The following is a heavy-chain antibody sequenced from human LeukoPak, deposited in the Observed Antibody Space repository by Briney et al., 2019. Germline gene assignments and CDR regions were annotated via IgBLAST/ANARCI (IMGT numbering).Heavy chain of an antibody. CDR2: ISYSGST. V-gene: IGHV4-34*01. Sequence: QTSETLSLTCAVYGGSFSGYYWSWIRQPPGKGLEWIGTISYSGSTYYNPSLKSRVTISVDTSKNQFSLRLSSVTAADTAVYYCARQVAEAGTSCYFDYWGQGTLVTVSS. D-gene: IGHD6-13*01. CDR1: GGSFSGYY. CDR3: ARQVAEAGTSCYFDY. J-gene: IGHJ4*02.